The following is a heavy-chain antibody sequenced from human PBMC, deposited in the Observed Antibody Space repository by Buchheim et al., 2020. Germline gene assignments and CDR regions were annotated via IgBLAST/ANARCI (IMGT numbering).Heavy chain of an antibody. J-gene: IGHJ6*02. V-gene: IGHV4-61*01. CDR3: ARNNLAYCSSTSCPIAGNYYYGMDV. D-gene: IGHD2-2*01. Sequence: QVQLQESGPGLVKPSETLSLTCTVSGGSVSSGSYYWSWIRQPPGKGLEWIGYIYYSGSTNYNPSLKSRVTISVDTSKNQFSLKLSSVTAADTAVYYCARNNLAYCSSTSCPIAGNYYYGMDVWGQGTT. CDR1: GGSVSSGSYY. CDR2: IYYSGST.